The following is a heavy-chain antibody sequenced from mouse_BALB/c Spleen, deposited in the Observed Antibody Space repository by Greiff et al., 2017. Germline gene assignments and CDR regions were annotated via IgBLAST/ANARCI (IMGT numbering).Heavy chain of an antibody. CDR2: INSNGGST. D-gene: IGHD1-1*01. CDR3: ARESYYGSSYVWFAY. CDR1: GFTFSSYG. Sequence: DVQLVESGGGLVQPGGSLKLSCAASGFTFSSYGMSWVRQTPDKRLELVATINSNGGSTYYPDSVKGRFTISRDNAKNTLYLQMSSLKSEDTAMYYCARESYYGSSYVWFAYWGQGTLVTVSA. V-gene: IGHV5-6-3*01. J-gene: IGHJ3*01.